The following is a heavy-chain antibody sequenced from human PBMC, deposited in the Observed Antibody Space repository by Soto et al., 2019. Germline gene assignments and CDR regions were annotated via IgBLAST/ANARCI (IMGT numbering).Heavy chain of an antibody. CDR2: MNPNSGNT. Sequence: ASVKVSCKASGYTFTSCDINCVRQATGQGLEWMGWMNPNSGNTGYAQKFQGRVTMTRNTSISTAYMELSSLRSEDTAVYYCARGHRTDTIFGVVIKHYYYGMDVWGQGTTVTVSS. V-gene: IGHV1-8*01. J-gene: IGHJ6*02. D-gene: IGHD3-3*01. CDR1: GYTFTSCD. CDR3: ARGHRTDTIFGVVIKHYYYGMDV.